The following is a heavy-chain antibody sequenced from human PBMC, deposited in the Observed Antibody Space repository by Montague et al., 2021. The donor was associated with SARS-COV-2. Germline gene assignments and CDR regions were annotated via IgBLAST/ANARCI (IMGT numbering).Heavy chain of an antibody. CDR1: GFTFSSYA. V-gene: IGHV3-30*04. D-gene: IGHD4-23*01. CDR2: ISYDGSNK. Sequence: SLRLSCAASGFTFSSYAMHWDRQAPGKGLEWVAVISYDGSNKYYADSVKGRFTISRDNSKNTLYLQMNSLRAEDTAVYYCARDVGGYFDYWGQGTLVTVSS. J-gene: IGHJ4*02. CDR3: ARDVGGYFDY.